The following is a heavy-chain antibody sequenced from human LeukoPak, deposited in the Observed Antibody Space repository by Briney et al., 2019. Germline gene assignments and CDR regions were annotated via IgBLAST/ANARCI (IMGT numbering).Heavy chain of an antibody. J-gene: IGHJ3*02. Sequence: PSETLSLTCTVSGGSISSYYWSWIRQPPGKGLEWIGYIYYSGSTNYNPSLKSRVAISVDTSKNQFSLKLSSVTAADTAMYYCARPNWHDARLGAFDIWGQGTFVTVSS. V-gene: IGHV4-59*01. D-gene: IGHD1-1*01. CDR2: IYYSGST. CDR1: GGSISSYY. CDR3: ARPNWHDARLGAFDI.